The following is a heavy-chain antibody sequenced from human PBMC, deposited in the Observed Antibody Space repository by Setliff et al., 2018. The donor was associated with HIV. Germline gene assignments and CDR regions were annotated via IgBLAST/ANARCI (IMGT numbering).Heavy chain of an antibody. CDR1: GFTFGSYG. CDR3: AKALDTGSFPLYMVA. D-gene: IGHD1-26*01. V-gene: IGHV3-33*06. J-gene: IGHJ6*03. CDR2: IWYDGLNK. Sequence: GGSLRLSCTASGFTFGSYGMHWVRQAPGKGLEWVAVIWYDGLNKYHAESVRGRFAISRDNSKNTLYLQMNRLRPEDSARYFCAKALDTGSFPLYMVAWGKGATVTVSS.